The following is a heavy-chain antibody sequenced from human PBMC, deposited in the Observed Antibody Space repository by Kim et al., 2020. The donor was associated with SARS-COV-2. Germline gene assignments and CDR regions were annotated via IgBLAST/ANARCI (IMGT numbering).Heavy chain of an antibody. D-gene: IGHD1-26*01. CDR3: ARGRWELPY. CDR1: GGSISNYC. Sequence: SETLSLTCTVSGGSISNYCWSWIRQPPGKGLEWIGYIYYSGSTNYNPSLKSRVTISVDTSNNQVSLTLSSVTAADTAVYYCARGRWELPYWGQGTLVTVS. CDR2: IYYSGST. V-gene: IGHV4-59*01. J-gene: IGHJ4*02.